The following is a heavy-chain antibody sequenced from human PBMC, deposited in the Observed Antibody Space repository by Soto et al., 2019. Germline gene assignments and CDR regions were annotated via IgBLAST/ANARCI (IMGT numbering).Heavy chain of an antibody. CDR3: ARDDYGMDV. V-gene: IGHV3-33*01. J-gene: IGHJ6*02. CDR2: ISYDGSEK. CDR1: GFIFSTYG. Sequence: QVQVVESGGGVVQPGRSLRLSCAASGFIFSTYGMHWVRQAPGKGLEWVAVISYDGSEKYYADSVKGRFTISRDNSKNTLSLQMDSLRAEVTAVYYCARDDYGMDVWGQGTTVTVSS.